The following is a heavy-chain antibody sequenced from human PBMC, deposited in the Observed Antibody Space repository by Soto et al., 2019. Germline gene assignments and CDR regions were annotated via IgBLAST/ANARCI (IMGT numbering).Heavy chain of an antibody. D-gene: IGHD1-7*01. Sequence: SETLSLTCAVSCGSFTSNNWWTWVRQPPGQGLEWIGEIYRTGSTNYNPPLKSRVTISLDKSENQFSLKVTSLTAADTAVYYCASRDPGTSVDYWGQGTLVTVSS. CDR1: CGSFTSNNW. J-gene: IGHJ4*02. V-gene: IGHV4-4*02. CDR2: IYRTGST. CDR3: ASRDPGTSVDY.